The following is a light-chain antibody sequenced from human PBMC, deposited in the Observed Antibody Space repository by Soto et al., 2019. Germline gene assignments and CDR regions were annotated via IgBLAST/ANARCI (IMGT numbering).Light chain of an antibody. CDR1: SSDVGGYNH. J-gene: IGLJ1*01. V-gene: IGLV2-14*01. CDR3: SSYASSSSYV. CDR2: EVT. Sequence: QSALTQPASVSGSPGQSITISCTGTSSDVGGYNHVSWYQIHPGKAPKLIIYEVTSRPSGVSYRFSSSKSGNSASLTISGLQAEDEADYYCSSYASSSSYVFGGGTKVTVL.